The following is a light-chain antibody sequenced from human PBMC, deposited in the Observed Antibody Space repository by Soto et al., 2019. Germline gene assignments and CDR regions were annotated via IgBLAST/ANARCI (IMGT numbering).Light chain of an antibody. Sequence: QSVLTQPPSVSGTPGQRVNISCSGSSSNIGRDYVYWYQQFPVTAPKLLIYRGNQRPSGVPDRFSGSKSGTSASLAISGLRSDDGSDYYCVAWDDSLSGYVFGTGTKVTGL. CDR3: VAWDDSLSGYV. CDR2: RGN. V-gene: IGLV1-47*01. J-gene: IGLJ1*01. CDR1: SSNIGRDY.